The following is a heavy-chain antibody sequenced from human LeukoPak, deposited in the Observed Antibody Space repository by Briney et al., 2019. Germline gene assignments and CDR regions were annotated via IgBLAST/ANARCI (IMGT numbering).Heavy chain of an antibody. V-gene: IGHV3-21*01. CDR1: GFTFSSYS. J-gene: IGHJ4*02. CDR2: ISSSSSYI. D-gene: IGHD5-12*01. Sequence: PGGSLRLSCAASGFTFSSYSMNWVRQAPGKGLEWVSSISSSSSYIYYADSVKGRFTISRDNAKNSLYLQMNSLRAEDTAVYYCARELGRHVDIVATIQRDYWGQGTLATVSS. CDR3: ARELGRHVDIVATIQRDY.